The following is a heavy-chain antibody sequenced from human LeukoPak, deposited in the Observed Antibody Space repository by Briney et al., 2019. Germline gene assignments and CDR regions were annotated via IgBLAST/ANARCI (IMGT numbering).Heavy chain of an antibody. Sequence: ASVKVSCKASGYTFTSYYMHWVRQAPGQGLEWMGIINPSGGSTSYAQKFQGRVTMTRDTSTSTVYMELSSLRSEDTAVYYCAKVVVATSVPGDAFDICGQGTMVTVSS. D-gene: IGHD1-26*01. CDR2: INPSGGST. CDR1: GYTFTSYY. CDR3: AKVVVATSVPGDAFDI. J-gene: IGHJ3*02. V-gene: IGHV1-46*03.